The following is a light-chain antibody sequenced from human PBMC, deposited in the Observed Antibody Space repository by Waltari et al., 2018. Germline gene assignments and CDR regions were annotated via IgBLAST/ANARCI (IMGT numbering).Light chain of an antibody. J-gene: IGLJ3*02. Sequence: SALTQPASVSGSPGQSIPISCSGTSSDIGANEYVSWYQQPPDKAPKLIIHDVFNRPSGISNRFSGSKSANTASLTITGLQAEDEADYYCCAYTIRSTLVFGGGTRVTVL. CDR1: SSDIGANEY. CDR3: CAYTIRSTLV. CDR2: DVF. V-gene: IGLV2-14*03.